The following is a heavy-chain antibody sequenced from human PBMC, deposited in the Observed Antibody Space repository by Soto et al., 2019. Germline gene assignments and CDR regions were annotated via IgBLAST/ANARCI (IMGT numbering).Heavy chain of an antibody. CDR1: W. CDR3: TTDRLPGYGDYVGY. CDR2: IKSNPNGGTT. D-gene: IGHD4-17*01. J-gene: IGHJ4*02. V-gene: IGHV3-15*07. Sequence: WMNCVGQGAGKGLEWVGRIKSNPNGGTTDYAAPLKGRFTISRDDSKNTLYLQMNSLITDDTAVYYCTTDRLPGYGDYVGYWGQGTLVTVSS.